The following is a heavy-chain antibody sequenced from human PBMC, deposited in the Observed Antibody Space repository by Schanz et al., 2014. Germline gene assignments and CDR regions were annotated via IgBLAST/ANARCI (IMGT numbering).Heavy chain of an antibody. V-gene: IGHV3-48*04. CDR1: GFTFSSYS. CDR3: AKDISDTSGKDDY. CDR2: IPWNGAAI. D-gene: IGHD3-22*01. J-gene: IGHJ4*02. Sequence: EVQLVESGGGLVQPGGSLRLSCTASGFTFSSYSMNWVRQAPGKGLEWVSNIPWNGAAIGYAGSVRGRFTISRDNAKNTLYLQMNSLRVEDSAIYYCAKDISDTSGKDDYWGQGTLVTVSS.